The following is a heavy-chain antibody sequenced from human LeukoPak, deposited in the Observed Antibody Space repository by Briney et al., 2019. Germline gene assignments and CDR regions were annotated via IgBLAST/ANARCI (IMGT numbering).Heavy chain of an antibody. CDR2: ISSSGSTI. CDR3: ARDSYDSPSSDY. D-gene: IGHD3-22*01. V-gene: IGHV3-11*01. Sequence: GGSLRLSCAASGFTFSDYYMSWIRQAPGKGLEWVSYISSSGSTIYYADSVKGRFTISRGNAKNSLDLQMNSLRAEDTAVYYCARDSYDSPSSDYWGQGTLVTVSS. J-gene: IGHJ4*02. CDR1: GFTFSDYY.